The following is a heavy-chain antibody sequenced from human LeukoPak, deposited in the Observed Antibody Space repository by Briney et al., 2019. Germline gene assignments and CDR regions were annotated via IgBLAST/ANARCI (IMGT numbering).Heavy chain of an antibody. CDR3: ARDGSGGVYYYDSSGYSHFDY. V-gene: IGHV1-18*01. J-gene: IGHJ4*02. Sequence: ASVKVSCKASGYTFTSYGISWVRQAPGQGLEWMGWISAYNGNTSYAQKLQGRVTMTTDTSTSTAYMELRSLRSDDTAVYYCARDGSGGVYYYDSSGYSHFDYLGQGTLVTVSS. CDR2: ISAYNGNT. CDR1: GYTFTSYG. D-gene: IGHD3-22*01.